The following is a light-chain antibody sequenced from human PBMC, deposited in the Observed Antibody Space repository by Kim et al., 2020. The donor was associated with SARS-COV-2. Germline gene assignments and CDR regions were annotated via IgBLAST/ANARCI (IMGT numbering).Light chain of an antibody. CDR2: AAS. CDR1: QSVSSS. CDR3: QQRSNWPWT. J-gene: IGKJ1*01. Sequence: SPGERATLSCRAGQSVSSSLAWYKQKPGQAPRLLIYAASNRATGIPARFSGSGAGTDFTLTISSLEPEDFAVYYCQQRSNWPWTFGQGTKVDIK. V-gene: IGKV3-11*01.